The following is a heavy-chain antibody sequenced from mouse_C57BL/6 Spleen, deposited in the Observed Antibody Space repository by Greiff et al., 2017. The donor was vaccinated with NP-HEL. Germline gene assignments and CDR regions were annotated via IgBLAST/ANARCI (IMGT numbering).Heavy chain of an antibody. J-gene: IGHJ3*01. CDR1: GYTFTSYW. CDR2: IHPNSGST. Sequence: VQLQQPGAELVKPGASVKLSCKASGYTFTSYWMHWVKQRPGQGLEWIGMIHPNSGSTNYNEKFKSKATLTVDKSSSTAYMQLSSLTSEDSAVYYCARAGPYGSSYGFAYWGQGTLVTVSA. D-gene: IGHD1-1*01. CDR3: ARAGPYGSSYGFAY. V-gene: IGHV1-64*01.